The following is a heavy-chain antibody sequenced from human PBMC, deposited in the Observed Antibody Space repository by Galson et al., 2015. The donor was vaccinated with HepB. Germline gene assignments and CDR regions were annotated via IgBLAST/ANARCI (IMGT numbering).Heavy chain of an antibody. V-gene: IGHV3-30*18. Sequence: SLRLSCAASGFTFSSYGMHWVRQAPGKGLEWVAVISYDGSNKYYADSVTGRFTISRENSKNTLYLQMNRLRAEDTAVYYCAKDRERSSAWYYGLDVWGQGTTVTVSS. CDR3: AKDRERSSAWYYGLDV. CDR2: ISYDGSNK. J-gene: IGHJ6*02. D-gene: IGHD6-19*01. CDR1: GFTFSSYG.